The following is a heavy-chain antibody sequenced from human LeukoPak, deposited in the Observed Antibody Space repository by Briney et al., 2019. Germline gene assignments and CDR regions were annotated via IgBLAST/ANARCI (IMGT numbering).Heavy chain of an antibody. Sequence: GASVKVSCKASGYTFTSYGISWVRQVPGQGLEWMGWMSPNSGNTGYAQKFQGRVTMTRNTSMSTAYMELSSLRSEDTAVYYCARGPPNWGYDYWGQGTLVTVSS. V-gene: IGHV1-8*02. CDR3: ARGPPNWGYDY. CDR1: GYTFTSYG. J-gene: IGHJ4*02. D-gene: IGHD7-27*01. CDR2: MSPNSGNT.